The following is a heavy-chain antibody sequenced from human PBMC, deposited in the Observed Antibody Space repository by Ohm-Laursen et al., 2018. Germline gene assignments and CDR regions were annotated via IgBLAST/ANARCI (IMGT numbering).Heavy chain of an antibody. Sequence: SLRLSCTASGFTFSSYWMSWVRQAPGKGLEGVSGISGSGDTTYYADSVKGRFTISRDNSRNTLDLQMNSLRVEDTALYYCARDIDWVAFDYWGQGTLVNVSS. CDR3: ARDIDWVAFDY. CDR1: GFTFSSYW. J-gene: IGHJ4*02. D-gene: IGHD3-9*01. CDR2: ISGSGDTT. V-gene: IGHV3-23*01.